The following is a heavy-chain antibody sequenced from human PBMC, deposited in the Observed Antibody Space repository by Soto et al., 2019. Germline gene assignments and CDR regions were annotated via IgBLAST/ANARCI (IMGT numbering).Heavy chain of an antibody. Sequence: QVQLQESGPGLVKPSQTLSLTCTVSGGSISSGGYYWSWIRQHPGKGLEWIGYIYYSGSTYYNPSLKSRVTISVDTSKNPVSLKLSSVTAADTAVYYCARSDSGYVFDYWGQGTLVTVSS. CDR1: GGSISSGGYY. J-gene: IGHJ4*02. V-gene: IGHV4-31*03. CDR2: IYYSGST. D-gene: IGHD5-12*01. CDR3: ARSDSGYVFDY.